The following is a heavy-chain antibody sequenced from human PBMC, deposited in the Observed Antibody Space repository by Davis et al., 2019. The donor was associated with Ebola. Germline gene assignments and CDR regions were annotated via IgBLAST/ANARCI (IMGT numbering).Heavy chain of an antibody. Sequence: SETLSLTCTVSAGSISSYYWSWIRQPPGNGLEWMGHIYYSGSTNYNPSLKSRVTISVDTSKNQFSLKLSSVTAADTAGYYCARTGYSSSWYGGGWFDPWGQGTLVTVSS. J-gene: IGHJ5*02. CDR2: IYYSGST. CDR1: AGSISSYY. V-gene: IGHV4-59*08. D-gene: IGHD6-13*01. CDR3: ARTGYSSSWYGGGWFDP.